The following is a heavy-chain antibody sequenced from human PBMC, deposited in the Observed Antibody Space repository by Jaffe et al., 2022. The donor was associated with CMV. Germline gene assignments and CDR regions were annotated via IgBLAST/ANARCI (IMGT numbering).Heavy chain of an antibody. CDR2: IYYSGST. Sequence: QVQLQESGPGLVKPSQTLSLTCTVSGDSISTGAYYWSWIRQHPGKGLEWIGYIYYSGSTYYNPSLKSRITISVDTSKNQFSLRLSSVTAADTAVYYCARGRITIFGVVVSHYFDYWGQGTLVTVSS. V-gene: IGHV4-31*03. CDR3: ARGRITIFGVVVSHYFDY. J-gene: IGHJ4*02. CDR1: GDSISTGAYY. D-gene: IGHD3-3*01.